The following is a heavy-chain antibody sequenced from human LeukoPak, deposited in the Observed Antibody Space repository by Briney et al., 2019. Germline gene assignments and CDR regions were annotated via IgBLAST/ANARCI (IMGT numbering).Heavy chain of an antibody. J-gene: IGHJ4*02. D-gene: IGHD3-9*01. CDR2: IIPIFGTA. CDR1: GGTFSNYA. Sequence: SVKVSCKASGGTFSNYAISWVRQAPGQGLEWMGGIIPIFGTANYAQKFRGRVTITADKSTRTAYMELSSLRAEDTAVYYCARGHDILTGPPVGYWGQGTLVTVSS. V-gene: IGHV1-69*06. CDR3: ARGHDILTGPPVGY.